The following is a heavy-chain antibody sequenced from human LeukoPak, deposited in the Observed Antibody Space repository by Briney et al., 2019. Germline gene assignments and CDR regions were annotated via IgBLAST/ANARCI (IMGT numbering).Heavy chain of an antibody. CDR3: ARTPKQLSTNWFDP. D-gene: IGHD6-13*01. CDR2: ISAYNGNT. J-gene: IGHJ5*02. Sequence: ASVKVSCKASGYTFTGYGISWVRQAPGQGLEWMGWISAYNGNTNYAQKLQGRVTMTTDTSTSTAYMELRSLRSDDTAVYYCARTPKQLSTNWFDPWGQGTLVTVSS. V-gene: IGHV1-18*01. CDR1: GYTFTGYG.